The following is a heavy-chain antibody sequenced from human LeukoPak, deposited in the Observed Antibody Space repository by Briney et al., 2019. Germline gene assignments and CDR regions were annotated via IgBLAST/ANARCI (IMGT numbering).Heavy chain of an antibody. Sequence: PSETLSLTCSVSGGSIRSHYWSWIPQSPGKGLEWIGYSYYSGSTNYNPSPKSRVTISVDTSKNHFSLKLSPVTAADTAVYYCARDGRYCSSTSCYGGDYYYYYMDVWGKGTAVTVSS. CDR3: ARDGRYCSSTSCYGGDYYYYYMDV. CDR2: SYYSGST. J-gene: IGHJ6*03. V-gene: IGHV4-59*11. D-gene: IGHD2-2*01. CDR1: GGSIRSHY.